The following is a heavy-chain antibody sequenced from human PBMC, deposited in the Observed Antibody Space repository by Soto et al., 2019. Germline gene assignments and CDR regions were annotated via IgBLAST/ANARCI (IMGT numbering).Heavy chain of an antibody. J-gene: IGHJ4*02. Sequence: PGGSLRLSCATSGFAFSTYAMTWVRQVPGRGLEWVSTILPDETGFYTVSVKGRFTISRDNFRGILYLQMNDLWVEDAAIYFCAKDRLPTSGQRFYFDSWGQGSLVT. V-gene: IGHV3-23*01. D-gene: IGHD2-15*01. CDR3: AKDRLPTSGQRFYFDS. CDR1: GFAFSTYA. CDR2: ILPDETG.